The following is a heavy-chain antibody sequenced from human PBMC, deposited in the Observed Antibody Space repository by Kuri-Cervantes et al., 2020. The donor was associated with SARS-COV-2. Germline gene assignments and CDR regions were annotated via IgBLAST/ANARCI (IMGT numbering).Heavy chain of an antibody. CDR2: IYTSGST. V-gene: IGHV4-4*07. J-gene: IGHJ6*02. CDR1: GGPISSHY. Sequence: ESLKISCTVPGGPISSHYWSWVRQPAGKGLEWVVRIYTSGSTNNNPSLKSRVIMQVDTSMNQFSLKLSSVTAADTAVYYCARSVGTIFGVVIGESRSYYGMDVWGQGTTVTVSS. CDR3: ARSVGTIFGVVIGESRSYYGMDV. D-gene: IGHD3-3*01.